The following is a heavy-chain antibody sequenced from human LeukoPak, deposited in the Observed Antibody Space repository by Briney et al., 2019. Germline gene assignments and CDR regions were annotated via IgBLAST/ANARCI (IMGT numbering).Heavy chain of an antibody. J-gene: IGHJ2*01. CDR1: DGSISSYY. D-gene: IGHD4-23*01. CDR2: IYYSGST. Sequence: PSETLSLTCTVSDGSISSYYWSWIRQPPGKGLEWIGYIYYSGSTNYNPSLKSRVTISVDTSKNQFSLKLSSVTAADTAVYYCARFYGGNVRYFDLWGRGTLVTVSS. CDR3: ARFYGGNVRYFDL. V-gene: IGHV4-59*01.